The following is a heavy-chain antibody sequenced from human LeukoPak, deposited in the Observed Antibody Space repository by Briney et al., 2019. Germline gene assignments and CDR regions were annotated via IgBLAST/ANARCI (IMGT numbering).Heavy chain of an antibody. Sequence: ASVKLSCTASGYTFTGYYMHWVGQAPGQGVEWMGWINTNSGGRNYAQKFQGRVTMTRDTSISTAYMELSRLRSDDTAVYYCARDRGAEMATIFYYYMDVWGKGTTVTVSS. V-gene: IGHV1-2*02. D-gene: IGHD5-24*01. J-gene: IGHJ6*03. CDR2: INTNSGGR. CDR3: ARDRGAEMATIFYYYMDV. CDR1: GYTFTGYY.